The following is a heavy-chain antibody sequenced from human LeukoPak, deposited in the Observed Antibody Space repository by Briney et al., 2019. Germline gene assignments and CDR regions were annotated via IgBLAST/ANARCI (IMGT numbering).Heavy chain of an antibody. V-gene: IGHV1-69*05. J-gene: IGHJ4*02. Sequence: SVKVSCKASGGTFSSYAISWVRQAPGQGLEWMGGIIPIFGTANYAQKFQGRVTITTDKSTSTAYMELSSLRSEDTAVYYCASHSGSYYVSPFDYWGLGTLVNVSS. CDR2: IIPIFGTA. D-gene: IGHD1-26*01. CDR3: ASHSGSYYVSPFDY. CDR1: GGTFSSYA.